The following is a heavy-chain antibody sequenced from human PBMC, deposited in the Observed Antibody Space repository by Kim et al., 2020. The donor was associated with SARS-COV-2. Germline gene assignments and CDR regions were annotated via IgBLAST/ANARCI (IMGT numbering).Heavy chain of an antibody. D-gene: IGHD3-10*01. J-gene: IGHJ6*02. CDR1: GFTFSSYW. Sequence: GGSLRLSCAASGFTFSSYWMSWVRQAPGKGLEWVANIKQDGSEKYYVDSVKGRFTISRDNAKNSLYLQMNSLRAEDTAVYYCARDQLHITMVRGVISPPYYYYGMDVWGQGTTVTVSS. V-gene: IGHV3-7*01. CDR3: ARDQLHITMVRGVISPPYYYYGMDV. CDR2: IKQDGSEK.